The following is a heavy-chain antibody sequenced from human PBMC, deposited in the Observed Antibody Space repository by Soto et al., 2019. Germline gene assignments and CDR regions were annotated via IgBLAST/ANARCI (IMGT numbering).Heavy chain of an antibody. CDR3: ARDGEGIAVPGNSFDI. V-gene: IGHV4-59*12. J-gene: IGHJ3*02. CDR1: GGSISSYY. Sequence: SETLSLTCTVSGGSISSYYWSWIRQPPGKGLEWIGYIYYSGSTYYNPSLKSRVTISVDTSKNQFSLKLSSVTAADTAVYYCARDGEGIAVPGNSFDIWGQGTMVTVSS. D-gene: IGHD6-19*01. CDR2: IYYSGST.